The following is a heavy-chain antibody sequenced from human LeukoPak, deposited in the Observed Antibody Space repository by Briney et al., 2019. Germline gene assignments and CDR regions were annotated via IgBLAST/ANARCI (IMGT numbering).Heavy chain of an antibody. CDR3: ASSGSYYFPFDY. CDR2: ISDSGGSP. D-gene: IGHD3-10*01. Sequence: GGSLRLSCAASGFTVSSNYMTWVRQAPGKGLEWVSIISDSGGSPHYADSVKGRFTISRDNSKDTVYLQMNSLRAEDTAIYYCASSGSYYFPFDYWGQGILVTVSS. V-gene: IGHV3-53*01. CDR1: GFTVSSNY. J-gene: IGHJ4*02.